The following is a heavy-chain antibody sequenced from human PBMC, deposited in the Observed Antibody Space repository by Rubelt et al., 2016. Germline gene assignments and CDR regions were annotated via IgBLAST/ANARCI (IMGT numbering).Heavy chain of an antibody. CDR1: GFSLSGSA. Sequence: EVQLVESGGGLVQPGGSLKLSCAASGFSLSGSAMHWVRQASGKGLEWVGHIRGRPNNYATLYAASVKGRLIISRYDSENTAYLQMNGLRTEDTAIYYCTRAGRGLDVWGQGTTVTVFS. V-gene: IGHV3-73*01. CDR3: TRAGRGLDV. D-gene: IGHD3-10*01. J-gene: IGHJ6*02. CDR2: IRGRPNNYAT.